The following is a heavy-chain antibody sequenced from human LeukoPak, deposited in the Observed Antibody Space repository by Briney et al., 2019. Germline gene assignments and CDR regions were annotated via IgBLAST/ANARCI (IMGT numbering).Heavy chain of an antibody. Sequence: SETLSLTCTVSGGSISSSSYYWGWIRQPPGKGLEWIGSIYYSGSTYYNPSLKSRVTISVDTSKNQFSLKLSSVTAADTAVYYCARDSYDFWSGYYYYYMDVWGKGTTVTVSS. CDR2: IYYSGST. J-gene: IGHJ6*03. CDR1: GGSISSSSYY. CDR3: ARDSYDFWSGYYYYYMDV. V-gene: IGHV4-39*07. D-gene: IGHD3-3*01.